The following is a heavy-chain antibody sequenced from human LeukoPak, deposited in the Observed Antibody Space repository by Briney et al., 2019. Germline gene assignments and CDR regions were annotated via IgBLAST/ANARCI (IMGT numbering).Heavy chain of an antibody. J-gene: IGHJ4*02. CDR2: IFSGGHT. V-gene: IGHV3-66*01. CDR3: AKRADSAWYYLDY. D-gene: IGHD6-19*01. CDR1: GFTVSDNY. Sequence: GGSLRLSCAASGFTVSDNYMNWVRQASGKGLEWVSVIFSGGHTNYADSVKGRFTIYRDNSQNTLYLQMNSLRDEDTAVYYCAKRADSAWYYLDYWGQGTLVTVSS.